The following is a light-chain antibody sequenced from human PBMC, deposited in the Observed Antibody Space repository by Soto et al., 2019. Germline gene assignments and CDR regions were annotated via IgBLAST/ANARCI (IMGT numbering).Light chain of an antibody. CDR2: KAS. Sequence: DIQMTQSPSTLSASVGDRVAITCQASQNINSWLAWYQQKPGKAPKLLIYKASSLESEVPSRFSGSGSGTEFTLTISCLQPDDFATYYCQEYNSYSRFTFGPGTKVDVK. J-gene: IGKJ3*01. V-gene: IGKV1-5*03. CDR1: QNINSW. CDR3: QEYNSYSRFT.